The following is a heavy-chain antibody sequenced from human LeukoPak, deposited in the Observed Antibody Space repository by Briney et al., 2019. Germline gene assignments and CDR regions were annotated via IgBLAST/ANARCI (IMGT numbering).Heavy chain of an antibody. J-gene: IGHJ5*02. Sequence: ASVKVSCKASGYTFTSYGISWVRQAPGQGLEWMGWISAYNGNTNYAQKLQGRVTMTTDTSASTAYMELRSLRSDDTAVYYCARVLDYYGSGNNRFDPWGQGTLVTVSS. V-gene: IGHV1-18*01. CDR2: ISAYNGNT. D-gene: IGHD3-10*01. CDR1: GYTFTSYG. CDR3: ARVLDYYGSGNNRFDP.